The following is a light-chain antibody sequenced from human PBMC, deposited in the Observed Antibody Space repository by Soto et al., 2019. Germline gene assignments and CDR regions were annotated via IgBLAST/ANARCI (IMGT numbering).Light chain of an antibody. CDR3: QHYNSYSEA. V-gene: IGKV1-5*03. CDR1: QTISSW. CDR2: KAS. Sequence: DIQMTQSPSTLSGSVGDRVTITCRASQTISSWLAWYQQKPGKAPKLLIDKASTLKSGVPSRFSGSGSVTEFTLTISSLQPDYFAPYYCQHYNSYSEAFGQGTKVELK. J-gene: IGKJ1*01.